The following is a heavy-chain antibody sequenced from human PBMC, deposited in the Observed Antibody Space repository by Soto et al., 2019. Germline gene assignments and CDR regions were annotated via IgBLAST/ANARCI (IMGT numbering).Heavy chain of an antibody. J-gene: IGHJ4*02. V-gene: IGHV4-4*02. CDR2: IYHSGST. CDR1: DDSISSKNW. CDR3: ARVNRWASVWVGIDY. Sequence: QVQLQESGPGLVKPSGTLSLTCAVSDDSISSKNWWAWVRQPPGKGLEWIGEIYHSGSTNYNPSLKSRVTISLDKSKNHFSLGLNSVTAADTAMYYCARVNRWASVWVGIDYWGQGTLVTVSS. D-gene: IGHD3-16*01.